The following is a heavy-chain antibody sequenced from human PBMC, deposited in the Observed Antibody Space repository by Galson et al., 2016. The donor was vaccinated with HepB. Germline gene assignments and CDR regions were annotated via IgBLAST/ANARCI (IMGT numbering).Heavy chain of an antibody. CDR1: RFSFSNYA. D-gene: IGHD3-9*01. CDR3: ARGYEIFTGSTQDAFDI. J-gene: IGHJ3*02. CDR2: ISNDGSNR. V-gene: IGHV3-30-3*01. Sequence: SLRLSCAASRFSFSNYAMHWVRQTPGKGLEWVAFISNDGSNRYYPDSVKGRFTVSRDNAKKTLYLQMNSLRVEDTAVYYCARGYEIFTGSTQDAFDIWGQGTMVSVSS.